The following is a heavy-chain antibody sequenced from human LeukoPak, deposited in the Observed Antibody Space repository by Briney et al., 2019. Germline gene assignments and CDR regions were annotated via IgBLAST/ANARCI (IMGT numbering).Heavy chain of an antibody. CDR1: GGTFISYA. CDR2: INPNSGGT. Sequence: ASVKVSCKASGGTFISYAISWVRQAPGQGLEWMGWINPNSGGTNYAQKFQGRVTMTRDTSISTAYMELSRLRSDDTAVYYCAKPGGVGFLWFGERYPKEGFLNWFDPCGQGTLVTVSS. J-gene: IGHJ5*02. CDR3: AKPGGVGFLWFGERYPKEGFLNWFDP. V-gene: IGHV1-2*02. D-gene: IGHD3-10*01.